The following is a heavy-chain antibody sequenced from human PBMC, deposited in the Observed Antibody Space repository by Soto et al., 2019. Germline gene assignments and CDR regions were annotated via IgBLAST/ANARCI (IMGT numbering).Heavy chain of an antibody. CDR1: GYSFMSYG. Sequence: QVQLMQSGAEVTKPGASVTLSCKTSGYSFMSYGLSWVRQAPGQGLEWMGWTVADSGNRIYAQKFQDRINMNIDTSTKTSYMELRSLRSDDSALYFCARGARYGSGSRHFDNWGQGTLVTVSS. CDR3: ARGARYGSGSRHFDN. J-gene: IGHJ4*02. CDR2: TVADSGNR. V-gene: IGHV1-18*01. D-gene: IGHD3-10*01.